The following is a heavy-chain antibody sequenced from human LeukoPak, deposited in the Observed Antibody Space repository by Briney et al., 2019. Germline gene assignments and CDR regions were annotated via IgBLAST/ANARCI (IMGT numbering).Heavy chain of an antibody. CDR3: ARYAALGSDCGGDCLYYFDY. CDR1: GFTFSSYS. J-gene: IGHJ4*02. Sequence: GGSLRLSCAASGFTFSSYSMNWVRQAPWKGLEWVSCISSSSSYIYYADSVKGRFTISRDNAKNSLYLQMNSLRAEDTAVYYCARYAALGSDCGGDCLYYFDYWGQGTLVTVSS. D-gene: IGHD2-21*02. CDR2: ISSSSSYI. V-gene: IGHV3-21*01.